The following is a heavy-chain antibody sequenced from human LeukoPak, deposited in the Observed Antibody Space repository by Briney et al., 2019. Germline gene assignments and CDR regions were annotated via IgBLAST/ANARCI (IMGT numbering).Heavy chain of an antibody. V-gene: IGHV3-23*01. CDR1: GFTFSNYA. Sequence: TGGSLRLSCAASGFTFSNYAMYWVRQAPGKGLEWVSAISGSDANTYYADSVKGRFTISRDNSKNTLYLQMSSLRAEDTAVYYCVIGRARWLQYDYWGQGTLVTVSS. CDR2: ISGSDANT. CDR3: VIGRARWLQYDY. D-gene: IGHD5-24*01. J-gene: IGHJ4*02.